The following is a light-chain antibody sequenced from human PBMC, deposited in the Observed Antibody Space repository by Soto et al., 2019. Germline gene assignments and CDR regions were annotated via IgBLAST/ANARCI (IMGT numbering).Light chain of an antibody. CDR2: DAS. CDR1: QDIYNY. CDR3: QPAHNLPLT. Sequence: DIQMTQSPSSLSASVGDIVTITCQASQDIYNYLNWYHQKPGKAPELLIYDASNLKLGVPSRFSGSESCTDFTFAISSLQPDDIATYYCQPAHNLPLTLGGRTKV. J-gene: IGKJ4*01. V-gene: IGKV1-33*01.